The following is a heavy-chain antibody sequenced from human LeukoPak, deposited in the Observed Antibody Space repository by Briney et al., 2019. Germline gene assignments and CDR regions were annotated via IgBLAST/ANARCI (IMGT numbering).Heavy chain of an antibody. Sequence: SETLSLTCSVSGGSISGEYWSWIRRPPGKGLEWVAYIHYSGGTNYNPSLKSRVTISVDTSKNQFSLRLTSVTAADTAVYYCARLQGDSTAVFDYWGRGTLVSVSS. CDR1: GGSISGEY. D-gene: IGHD2-21*01. CDR2: IHYSGGT. V-gene: IGHV4-59*01. J-gene: IGHJ4*02. CDR3: ARLQGDSTAVFDY.